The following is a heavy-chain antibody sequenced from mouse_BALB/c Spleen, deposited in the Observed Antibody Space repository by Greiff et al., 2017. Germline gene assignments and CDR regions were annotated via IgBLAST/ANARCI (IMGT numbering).Heavy chain of an antibody. Sequence: EVKLQESGGGLVKLGGSLKLSCAASGFTFSSYYMSWVRQTPEKRLELVAAINSNGGSTYYPDTVKGRFTISRDNAKNTLYLQMSSLKSEDTALYYCARPYGSFYAMDYWGQGTSVTVSS. CDR1: GFTFSSYY. D-gene: IGHD1-2*01. CDR2: INSNGGST. CDR3: ARPYGSFYAMDY. V-gene: IGHV5-6-2*01. J-gene: IGHJ4*01.